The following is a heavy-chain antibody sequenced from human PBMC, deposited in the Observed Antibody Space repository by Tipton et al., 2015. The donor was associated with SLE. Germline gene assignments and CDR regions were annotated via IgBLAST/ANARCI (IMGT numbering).Heavy chain of an antibody. V-gene: IGHV3-23*01. Sequence: SLRLSCAASGFTFSNYAMTWVRQAAGKGLEWVSGISGSGENTRYADSVKGRFTISRDNSKNTLYLQMNSLRAEDTAIYYCARGPGGRWYDILTGSYYFDYWGQGTLVTVSS. J-gene: IGHJ4*02. CDR3: ARGPGGRWYDILTGSYYFDY. D-gene: IGHD3-9*01. CDR1: GFTFSNYA. CDR2: ISGSGENT.